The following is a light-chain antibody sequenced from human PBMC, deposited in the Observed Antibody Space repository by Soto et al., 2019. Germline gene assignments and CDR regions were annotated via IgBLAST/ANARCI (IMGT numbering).Light chain of an antibody. J-gene: IGLJ1*01. CDR1: NSDGGGYNY. CDR2: DVS. CDR3: ASYTISINLHYV. V-gene: IGLV2-14*01. Sequence: QSALTQPASVSGSPGQSITISCTGTNSDGGGYNYVSWFRQHPGKAPKLVIYDVSNRPSGVSSRFSGSKSGNTASLTISGLQAEDEADYYCASYTISINLHYVFGTETKLTVL.